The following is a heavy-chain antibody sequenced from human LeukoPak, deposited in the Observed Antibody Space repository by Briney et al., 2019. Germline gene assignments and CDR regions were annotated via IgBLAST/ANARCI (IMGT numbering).Heavy chain of an antibody. CDR3: ARERTGTTPNYYYYYYMDV. Sequence: SETLSLTCAVSGGSISSSNWWSWVRQPPGKGLEWIGEIYHSGSTNYNPSLKSRVTISVDKSKNQFSLKLSSVTAADTAVYYCARERTGTTPNYYYYYYMDVWGKGTTVTVSS. CDR1: GGSISSSNW. J-gene: IGHJ6*03. V-gene: IGHV4-4*02. CDR2: IYHSGST. D-gene: IGHD1-7*01.